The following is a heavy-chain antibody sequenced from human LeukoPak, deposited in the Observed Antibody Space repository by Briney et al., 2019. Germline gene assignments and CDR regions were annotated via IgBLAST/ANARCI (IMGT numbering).Heavy chain of an antibody. CDR1: GYTFTGYY. Sequence: GASVKVSCKASGYTFTGYYMHWVRQAPGQGLEWMGWINPNSGGTNYAQKFQGRVTMTSDTSISTAYMELSRLRSDDTAVYYCARKFYCSGGSCYSPWFDPWGQGTLVTVSS. CDR3: ARKFYCSGGSCYSPWFDP. D-gene: IGHD2-15*01. CDR2: INPNSGGT. J-gene: IGHJ5*02. V-gene: IGHV1-2*02.